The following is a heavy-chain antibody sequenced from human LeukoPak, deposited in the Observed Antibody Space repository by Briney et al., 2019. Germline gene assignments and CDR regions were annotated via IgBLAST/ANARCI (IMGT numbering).Heavy chain of an antibody. CDR1: GFTFSSYA. V-gene: IGHV3-30-3*01. D-gene: IGHD3-3*01. J-gene: IGHJ4*02. Sequence: GGSLRLSCAASGFTFSSYAMHWVRQAPGKGLEWVAVISYDGSNKYYADSVKGRFTISRDNAKNSLYLQMNSLRAEDTAVYYCARDQRADFWSGYSLDYWGQGTLVTVSS. CDR3: ARDQRADFWSGYSLDY. CDR2: ISYDGSNK.